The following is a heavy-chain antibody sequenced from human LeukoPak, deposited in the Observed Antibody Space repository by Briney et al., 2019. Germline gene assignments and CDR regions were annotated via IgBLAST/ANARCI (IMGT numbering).Heavy chain of an antibody. J-gene: IGHJ3*02. CDR1: GGSISSYY. CDR2: IYYSGST. D-gene: IGHD3-9*01. Sequence: SETLSLTCTVSGGSISSYYWSWIRQPPGKGLGWIGYIYYSGSTNYNPSLKSRVTISVDTSKNQFSLKLSSVTAADTAVYYCARFLYYDILTGSGYDAFDIWGQGTMVTVSS. CDR3: ARFLYYDILTGSGYDAFDI. V-gene: IGHV4-59*12.